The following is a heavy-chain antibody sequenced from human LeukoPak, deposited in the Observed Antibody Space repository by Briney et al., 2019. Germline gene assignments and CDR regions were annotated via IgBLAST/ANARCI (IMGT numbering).Heavy chain of an antibody. CDR1: GFTFSNAW. J-gene: IGHJ6*04. D-gene: IGHD3-10*02. Sequence: GGSLRLSCAASGFTFSNAWMSWVRQAPGKGLEWVGRIKSKTDGGTPDYAAPVKGRFTFSRDDSKNTLYLQMNSLKTEDTAVYYCAELGITMIGGVWGKGTTVTISS. V-gene: IGHV3-15*01. CDR2: IKSKTDGGTP. CDR3: AELGITMIGGV.